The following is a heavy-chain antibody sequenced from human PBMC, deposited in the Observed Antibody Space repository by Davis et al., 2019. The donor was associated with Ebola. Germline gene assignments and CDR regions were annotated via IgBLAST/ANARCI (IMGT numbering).Heavy chain of an antibody. J-gene: IGHJ2*01. V-gene: IGHV3-33*01. CDR3: ARVGCGDDCPYWYFDL. CDR1: RFTFSRYG. D-gene: IGHD2-21*02. Sequence: PGGSLRLSCAASRFTFSRYGMHWVRQAPGKGLEWVAVIWYDGSNKYYADSVKGRFTISRDNSKNTLYLQMNSLRAEDTAVYYCARVGCGDDCPYWYFDLWGRGTLVTVSS. CDR2: IWYDGSNK.